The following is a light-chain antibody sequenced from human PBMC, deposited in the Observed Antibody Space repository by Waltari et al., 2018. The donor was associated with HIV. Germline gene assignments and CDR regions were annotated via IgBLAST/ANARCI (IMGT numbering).Light chain of an antibody. Sequence: IQLTQSPSSLSASIGDRVTISCRASQNVHRYIYCYQQKPGKAPELLFYAASSLQRVVPSRFSGDGAETDVTLCSSSLEPDDFATYCCQQSYNTPDTFGQGTEVDI. CDR3: QQSYNTPDT. CDR2: AAS. J-gene: IGKJ2*01. V-gene: IGKV1-39*01. CDR1: QNVHRY.